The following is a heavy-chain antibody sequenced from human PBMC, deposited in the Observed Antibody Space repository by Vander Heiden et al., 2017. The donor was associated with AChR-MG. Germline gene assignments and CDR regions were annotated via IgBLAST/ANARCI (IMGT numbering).Heavy chain of an antibody. CDR1: GYTFTGYY. CDR2: INPNSGGT. Sequence: QVQLVQSGAEVKKPGASVKVSCKASGYTFTGYYMHWVRQAPGQGLEWMGWINPNSGGTNYAQKFQGRVTMTRDTSISTAYMELSRLRSDDTAVYYCARDYSSSEDYYGVDVWGQGTTVTVSS. V-gene: IGHV1-2*02. D-gene: IGHD6-13*01. CDR3: ARDYSSSEDYYGVDV. J-gene: IGHJ6*02.